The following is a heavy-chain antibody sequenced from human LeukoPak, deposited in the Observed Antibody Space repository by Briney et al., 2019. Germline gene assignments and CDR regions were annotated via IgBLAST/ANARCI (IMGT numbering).Heavy chain of an antibody. J-gene: IGHJ2*01. CDR2: NYSGGST. D-gene: IGHD3-9*01. CDR3: ARDRTYYDILTHDWYFDL. V-gene: IGHV3-66*01. CDR1: GFTVSSSY. Sequence: GGSLRLSCAASGFTVSSSYMSWVRQAPGKGLEWVSVNYSGGSTYYADSVKGRFTISRDNSKNTLYLQMNSLRAEDTAVYYCARDRTYYDILTHDWYFDLWGRGTLVTVSS.